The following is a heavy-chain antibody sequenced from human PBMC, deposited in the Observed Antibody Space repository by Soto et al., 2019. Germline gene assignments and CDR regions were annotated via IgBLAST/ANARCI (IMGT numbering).Heavy chain of an antibody. CDR1: GFTVSSNY. J-gene: IGHJ6*02. D-gene: IGHD1-26*01. CDR2: IYSGGST. Sequence: GGSLRLSCAASGFTVSSNYMSWVRQAPGKGLEWVSVIYSGGSTYYADSVKGRFTISRDNSKNTLYLQMNSLRAEDTAVYYCARMGNDYYYGMDVWGQGTTVTVSS. V-gene: IGHV3-53*01. CDR3: ARMGNDYYYGMDV.